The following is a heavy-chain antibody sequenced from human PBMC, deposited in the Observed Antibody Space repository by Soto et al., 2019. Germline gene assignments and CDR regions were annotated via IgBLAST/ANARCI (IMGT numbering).Heavy chain of an antibody. CDR1: GFTLNNAW. CDR2: IKSKTDGGTT. D-gene: IGHD3-10*01. Sequence: GGSLRLSCAASGFTLNNAWMNWVRQAPGKGLEWVGRIKSKTDGGTTDYAAPVKGRFTISRDDSKNTLYLQMNSLKTEDTAVYYCTTAGGYYYGSGSKPRSGMDVWGQGTTVTVSS. CDR3: TTAGGYYYGSGSKPRSGMDV. J-gene: IGHJ6*02. V-gene: IGHV3-15*07.